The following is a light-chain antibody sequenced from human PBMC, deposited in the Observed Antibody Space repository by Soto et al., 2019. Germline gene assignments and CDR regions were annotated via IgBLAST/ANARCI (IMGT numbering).Light chain of an antibody. CDR2: GAS. V-gene: IGKV3D-20*02. CDR1: ESVYINS. J-gene: IGKJ4*01. Sequence: DIVLTQSPGTLSLSPGESATLSCKASESVYINSFAWYQQKPGQPPRLLIYGASTRATGIPDRFSGSGSGTDFVLNISSLEPEDFAVYYCQQRSNWPPLTFGGGTKVDIK. CDR3: QQRSNWPPLT.